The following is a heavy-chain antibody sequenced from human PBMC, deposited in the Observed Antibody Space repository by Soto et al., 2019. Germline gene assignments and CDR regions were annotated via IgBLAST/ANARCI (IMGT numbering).Heavy chain of an antibody. V-gene: IGHV1-2*04. J-gene: IGHJ6*02. Sequence: GASVKVSCKASGYTFTGYYMHWVRQAPGQGLEWMGWINPNSGGTNYAQKFQGWVTMTRDTSISTAYMELSRLRSDDTAVYYCAGGSPRYVWGSYLQYYYYYGMDVWGQGTTVTVSS. CDR2: INPNSGGT. D-gene: IGHD3-16*02. CDR1: GYTFTGYY. CDR3: AGGSPRYVWGSYLQYYYYYGMDV.